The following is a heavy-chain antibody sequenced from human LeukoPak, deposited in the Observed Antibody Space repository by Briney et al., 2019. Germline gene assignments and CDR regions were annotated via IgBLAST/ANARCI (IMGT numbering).Heavy chain of an antibody. CDR2: IYHVGGT. D-gene: IGHD3-10*01. V-gene: IGHV4-39*07. J-gene: IGHJ4*02. CDR1: GVSIKTNSDY. CDR3: ARDQGYYGSGYDY. Sequence: SETLSLTCNVSGVSIKTNSDYWAWLRQPPGKGLEWIGSIYHVGGTYYNPSLKSRVTISVDTSKNQFSLKLSSVTAADTAVYYCARDQGYYGSGYDYWGQGTLVTVSS.